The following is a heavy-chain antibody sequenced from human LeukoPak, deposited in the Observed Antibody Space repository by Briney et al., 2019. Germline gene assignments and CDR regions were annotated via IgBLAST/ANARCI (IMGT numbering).Heavy chain of an antibody. J-gene: IGHJ4*02. Sequence: GGSLRLSCAASGFTFSSYAMSWVRQAPGKGLEWVSAISGSGGSTYYADSVKSRFTISRDNSKNTLYLQMNSLRAEDTAVYYCAKDPYSSGWLYYFDYWGQGTLVTVSS. D-gene: IGHD6-19*01. V-gene: IGHV3-23*01. CDR1: GFTFSSYA. CDR2: ISGSGGST. CDR3: AKDPYSSGWLYYFDY.